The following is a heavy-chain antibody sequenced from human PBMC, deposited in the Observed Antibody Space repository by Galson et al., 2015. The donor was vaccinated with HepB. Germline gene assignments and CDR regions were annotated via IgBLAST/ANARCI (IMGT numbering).Heavy chain of an antibody. V-gene: IGHV4-34*01. D-gene: IGHD3-3*01. CDR3: ARAVYYDFWNGFGP. CDR2: INHSGNT. J-gene: IGHJ5*02. Sequence: QSGAEVKKPGESLKISCKGSGYTFTSHWIAWIRQPPGKGLEWIGEINHSGNTNYNPSLKSRVTISVDTSKNWFSLKLSSVTAADTAVYYCARAVYYDFWNGFGPWGQGTLVTVSS. CDR1: GYTFTSHW.